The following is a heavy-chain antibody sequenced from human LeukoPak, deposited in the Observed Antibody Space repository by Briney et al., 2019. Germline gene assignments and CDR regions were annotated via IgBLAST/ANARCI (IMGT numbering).Heavy chain of an antibody. CDR2: TYYRSKWYK. D-gene: IGHD7-27*01. Sequence: SQTLSLTCAISGDSVSTNSAAWNWIRQSPSRGLEWLGRTYYRSKWYKEYAVSVRSRITIDADTSKNPFSVHLNSVTPEDTAVYYCAREIWGFDYWGQGTLVTVSS. V-gene: IGHV6-1*01. CDR3: AREIWGFDY. J-gene: IGHJ4*02. CDR1: GDSVSTNSAA.